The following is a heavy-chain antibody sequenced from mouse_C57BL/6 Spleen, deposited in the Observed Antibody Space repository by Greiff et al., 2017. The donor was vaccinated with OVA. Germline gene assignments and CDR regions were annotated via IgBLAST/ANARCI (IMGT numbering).Heavy chain of an antibody. CDR2: IDPSDSYP. CDR1: GYTFTSYW. D-gene: IGHD1-1*01. J-gene: IGHJ4*01. V-gene: IGHV1-69*01. Sequence: QVQLQQPGAELVMPGASVKLSCKASGYTFTSYWMHWVKQRPGQGLEWIGEIDPSDSYPNYNQKFKGKSTLTVDKSSSTAYMQLSSLTSEDSAVYYCARSSITTVVAHYAMDYWGQGTSVTVSS. CDR3: ARSSITTVVAHYAMDY.